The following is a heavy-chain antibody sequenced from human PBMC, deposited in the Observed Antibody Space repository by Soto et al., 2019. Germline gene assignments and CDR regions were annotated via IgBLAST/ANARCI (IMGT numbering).Heavy chain of an antibody. V-gene: IGHV1-18*01. CDR1: GYTFTNFG. CDR3: AGRGTTIAY. CDR2: ISAYNGNT. Sequence: QVQLVQSGAEVKKPGASVKVSCKASGYTFTNFGISWVRQAPGQGLEWMGWISAYNGNTNYAQKFQGRVTMTPDTSRSTALLGVGGLGSYDPVVHFRAGRGTTIAYGGQGTLVTVSS. D-gene: IGHD4-17*01. J-gene: IGHJ4*02.